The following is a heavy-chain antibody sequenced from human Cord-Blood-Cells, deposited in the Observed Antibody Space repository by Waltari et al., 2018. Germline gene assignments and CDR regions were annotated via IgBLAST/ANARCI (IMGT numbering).Heavy chain of an antibody. Sequence: QVQLVQSGAEVKKPGASVKVSCKASGYTFTGHYMHWVRQAPGQGLEWMGRINPNCGGTNYAQRFQGMVAMTGDPAISTAYMELSRLRSDDTAVYYCARAPRGDDYGDYWGQGSLVTVS. V-gene: IGHV1-2*06. CDR1: GYTFTGHY. CDR2: INPNCGGT. J-gene: IGHJ4*02. CDR3: ARAPRGDDYGDY. D-gene: IGHD3-16*01.